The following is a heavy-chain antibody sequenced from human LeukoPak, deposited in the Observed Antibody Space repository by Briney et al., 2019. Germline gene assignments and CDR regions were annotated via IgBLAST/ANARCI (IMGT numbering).Heavy chain of an antibody. V-gene: IGHV3-9*01. Sequence: GGSLRPSCAASGFTFDDYAMHWVRQAPGKGLEWVSGISWNSGSIGYADSVKGRFTISRDNAKNSLYLQMNSLRAEDTALYYCAKGGGFYFADWFDPWGQGTLVTVSS. CDR2: ISWNSGSI. J-gene: IGHJ5*02. D-gene: IGHD3-22*01. CDR3: AKGGGFYFADWFDP. CDR1: GFTFDDYA.